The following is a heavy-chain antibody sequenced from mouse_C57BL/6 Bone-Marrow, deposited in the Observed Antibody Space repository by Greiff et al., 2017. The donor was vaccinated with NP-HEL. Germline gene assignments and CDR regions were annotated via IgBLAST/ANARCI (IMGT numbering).Heavy chain of an antibody. Sequence: EVKLVESGGGLVQPGGSLKLSCAASGFTFSDYYMYWVRQTPEKRLEWVAYISNGGGSTYYPDTVKGRFTISRDNAKNTLYLQMSRLKSEDTAMYYCARHPYDYGLDYWGQGTTLTVSS. CDR1: GFTFSDYY. CDR3: ARHPYDYGLDY. D-gene: IGHD1-1*01. CDR2: ISNGGGST. J-gene: IGHJ2*01. V-gene: IGHV5-12*01.